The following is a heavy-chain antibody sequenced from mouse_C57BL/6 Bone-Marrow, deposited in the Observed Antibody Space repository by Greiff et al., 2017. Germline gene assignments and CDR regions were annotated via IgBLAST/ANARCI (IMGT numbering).Heavy chain of an antibody. V-gene: IGHV5-6*01. CDR1: GFTFSSYG. CDR3: ARPDHYYGSSRYAMDY. CDR2: ISSGGSYT. D-gene: IGHD1-1*01. Sequence: EVKLMESGGDLVKPGGSLKLSCAASGFTFSSYGMSWVRQTPDKRLEWVATISSGGSYTYYPDSVKGRFTISRDNAKNTLYLQMSSLKSEDTAMYYCARPDHYYGSSRYAMDYWGQGTSVTVSS. J-gene: IGHJ4*01.